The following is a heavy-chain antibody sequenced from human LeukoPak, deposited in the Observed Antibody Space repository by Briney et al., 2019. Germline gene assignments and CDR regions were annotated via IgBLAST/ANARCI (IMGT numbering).Heavy chain of an antibody. V-gene: IGHV3-23*01. D-gene: IGHD3-3*01. CDR3: AKGQGELAYAYGVSFDY. J-gene: IGHJ4*02. Sequence: GGSLRLSCAASGFTFSSYAISWVRQAPGKGLGWVSSIGASGDTTYYANSVKGRFTISRDNSKNTLFLQMNSLRAEDTAEYYCAKGQGELAYAYGVSFDYWGQGTLVTVSS. CDR2: IGASGDTT. CDR1: GFTFSSYA.